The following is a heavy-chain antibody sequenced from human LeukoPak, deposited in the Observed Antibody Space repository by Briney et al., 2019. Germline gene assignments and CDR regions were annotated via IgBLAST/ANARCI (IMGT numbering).Heavy chain of an antibody. J-gene: IGHJ4*02. Sequence: GGSLRLSCAASGFTFSSLAMTWVRQAPGKGLEWVSVISDGGGGTSYADSVKGRFTISRDNFQSTLYLRMNSLRAEDTAVYYCAKDRVCSGGSCYFDYWGQGTLVTVSS. V-gene: IGHV3-23*01. CDR2: ISDGGGGT. CDR1: GFTFSSLA. D-gene: IGHD2-15*01. CDR3: AKDRVCSGGSCYFDY.